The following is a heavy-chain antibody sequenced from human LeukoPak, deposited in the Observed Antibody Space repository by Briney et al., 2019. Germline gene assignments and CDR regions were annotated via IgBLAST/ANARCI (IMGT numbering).Heavy chain of an antibody. V-gene: IGHV3-23*01. CDR1: GFTFSSYA. J-gene: IGHJ6*03. CDR2: ISGSGGST. CDR3: ARTDFWSGYPPRYYYYMDV. D-gene: IGHD3-3*01. Sequence: GRSLRLSCAASGFTFSSYAMSWVRQAPGKGLEWVSAISGSGGSTYYADSVKGRFTISRDNAKNSLYLQMNSLRAEDTAVYYCARTDFWSGYPPRYYYYMDVRGKGTTVTVSS.